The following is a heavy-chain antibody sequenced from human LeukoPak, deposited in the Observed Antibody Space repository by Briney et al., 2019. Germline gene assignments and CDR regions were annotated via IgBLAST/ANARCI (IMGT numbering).Heavy chain of an antibody. D-gene: IGHD3-10*01. V-gene: IGHV3-23*01. CDR3: AKRGIVIRGLLIIGFHKEAYYFDS. CDR1: GITLINYA. J-gene: IGHJ4*02. Sequence: GGSLRLSCVVSGITLINYAMSWVRQAPGKGLEWVSGISGSAGGTNYADSVKGRFTISRDNSMNTMYLQMNSLRAEDTAVYFCAKRGIVIRGLLIIGFHKEAYYFDSWGQGILVTGSS. CDR2: ISGSAGGT.